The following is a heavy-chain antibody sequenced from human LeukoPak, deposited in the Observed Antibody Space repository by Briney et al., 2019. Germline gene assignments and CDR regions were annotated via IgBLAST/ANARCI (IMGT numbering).Heavy chain of an antibody. Sequence: AGGSLRLSCAASGFIFSGYHMNWVRQAPGKGLEWVSCISSGDSYIYYADSVKGRFTISRDNAKNSLYLQMNSLRVEDTAVYYCARARGTTDIAATGSCFDYWGQGTLVTVSS. CDR3: ARARGTTDIAATGSCFDY. CDR1: GFIFSGYH. D-gene: IGHD6-13*01. V-gene: IGHV3-21*01. J-gene: IGHJ4*02. CDR2: ISSGDSYI.